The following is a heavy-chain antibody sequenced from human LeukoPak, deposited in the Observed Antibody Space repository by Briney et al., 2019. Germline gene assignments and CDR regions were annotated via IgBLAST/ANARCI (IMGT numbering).Heavy chain of an antibody. D-gene: IGHD3-22*01. CDR2: ISYDGSNK. CDR3: ARDRPYYYDSSGSFGY. V-gene: IGHV3-30-3*01. J-gene: IGHJ4*02. CDR1: GFTFSSYA. Sequence: GGSLRLSCAASGFTFSSYAMHWVRQAPGKGLEWVAVISYDGSNKYYADSVKGRFTISRDNSKNTLYLQMNSLRAEDTAVYYCARDRPYYYDSSGSFGYWGQGTLVTVSS.